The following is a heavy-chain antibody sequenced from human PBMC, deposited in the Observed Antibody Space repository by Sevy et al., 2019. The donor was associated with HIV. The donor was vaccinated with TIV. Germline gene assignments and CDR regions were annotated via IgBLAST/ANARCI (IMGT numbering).Heavy chain of an antibody. D-gene: IGHD3-22*01. Sequence: GGSLRLSCAASGFTFMTYEMNWVRQAPGKGLEWVSFISSDRATYYADSVKGRFTISRDNAKNSLYLQMNSLRAEDTAVYYCARSQYYYDSSGYLNGYENPRGMDVWGQGTTVTVSS. CDR1: GFTFMTYE. CDR2: ISSDRAT. V-gene: IGHV3-48*03. J-gene: IGHJ6*02. CDR3: ARSQYYYDSSGYLNGYENPRGMDV.